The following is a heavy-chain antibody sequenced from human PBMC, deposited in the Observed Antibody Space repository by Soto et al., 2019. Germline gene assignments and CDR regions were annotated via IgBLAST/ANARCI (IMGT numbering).Heavy chain of an antibody. V-gene: IGHV3-74*01. J-gene: IGHJ4*02. CDR1: GFNFTNHW. CDR2: ITSDGKSK. D-gene: IGHD6-19*01. CDR3: VRDRIIAMAGVPFGY. Sequence: GGSLRLSCAASGFNFTNHWMHWVRQAPGKGLVWVSRITSDGKSKAYAESVKGRFAISRDNAKNTVYLQMNGLTVEDTATYYCVRDRIIAMAGVPFGYWGQGAPVTVSS.